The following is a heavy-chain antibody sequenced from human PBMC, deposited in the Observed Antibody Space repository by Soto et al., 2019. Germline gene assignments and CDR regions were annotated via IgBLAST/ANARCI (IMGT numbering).Heavy chain of an antibody. Sequence: GGSLRLSCAASGFTFSSYGMHWVRQAPGKGLEWVAVISYDGSNKYYADSVKGRFTISRDNSKNTLYLQMNSLRAEDTAVYYCAKDRNGMATISSGFDYWGQGTLVTVSS. D-gene: IGHD5-12*01. J-gene: IGHJ4*02. CDR2: ISYDGSNK. V-gene: IGHV3-30*18. CDR3: AKDRNGMATISSGFDY. CDR1: GFTFSSYG.